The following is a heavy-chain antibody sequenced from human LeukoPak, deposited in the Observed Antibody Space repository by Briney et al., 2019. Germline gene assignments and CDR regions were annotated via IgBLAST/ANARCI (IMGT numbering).Heavy chain of an antibody. V-gene: IGHV3-9*03. CDR3: AKGEAGYSSSSAAFDI. J-gene: IGHJ3*02. Sequence: GGSLRLSCAASGFTFDDYAMHWVRQAPGKGLEWVSGISWNSGSIGYADSVKGRFTISRDNAKNSLYLQMNSLRAEDMALYYCAKGEAGYSSSSAAFDIWAQGTMVTVSS. CDR1: GFTFDDYA. D-gene: IGHD6-6*01. CDR2: ISWNSGSI.